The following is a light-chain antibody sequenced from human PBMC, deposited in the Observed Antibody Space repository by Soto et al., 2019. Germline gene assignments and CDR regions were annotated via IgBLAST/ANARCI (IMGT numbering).Light chain of an antibody. CDR2: AVT. J-gene: IGLJ2*01. Sequence: QSALTQPASMSGSPGQSIAISCTGTSSDVGGYNYVSWYQQHPGKAPKLVIYAVTNRPSGVSDRFSGSKSGNTASLTISGLQAEDEADYYCTSYADSSPVVFGGGTKLTVL. CDR3: TSYADSSPVV. V-gene: IGLV2-14*01. CDR1: SSDVGGYNY.